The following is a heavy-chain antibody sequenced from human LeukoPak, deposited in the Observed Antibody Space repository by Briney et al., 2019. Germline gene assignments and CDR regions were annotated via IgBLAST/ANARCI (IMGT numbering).Heavy chain of an antibody. CDR1: GYTFTGYY. CDR3: ARDSSSWPYYFDY. CDR2: INPNSGGT. Sequence: ASVTVSCKASGYTFTGYYMHWVRQAPGQGLEWMGWINPNSGGTNYAQKFQGRVTMTRDTSISTAYMEPSRLRSDDTAVYYCARDSSSWPYYFDYWGQGTLVTVSS. D-gene: IGHD6-13*01. J-gene: IGHJ4*02. V-gene: IGHV1-2*02.